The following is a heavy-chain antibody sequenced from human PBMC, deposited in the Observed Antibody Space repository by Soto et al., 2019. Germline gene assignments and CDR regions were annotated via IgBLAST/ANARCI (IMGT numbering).Heavy chain of an antibody. Sequence: SLRLSCAASGFTFDDYAMHWVRQAPGKGLEWVSGISWNSGSIGYADSVKGRFTISRDNAKNSLYLQMNSLRAEDTALYYCAKGGVIAAARSGGFDYWGQGTLVTVSS. CDR1: GFTFDDYA. J-gene: IGHJ4*02. CDR2: ISWNSGSI. V-gene: IGHV3-9*01. D-gene: IGHD6-13*01. CDR3: AKGGVIAAARSGGFDY.